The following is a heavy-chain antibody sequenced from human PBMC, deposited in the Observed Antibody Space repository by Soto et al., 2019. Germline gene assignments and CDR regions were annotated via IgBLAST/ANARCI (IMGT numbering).Heavy chain of an antibody. V-gene: IGHV3-43*01. D-gene: IGHD2-21*02. Sequence: PGGPLRLSCAASGFTFDDYTTNWVRQAPGKGLEWVSLITWDGGSTYYADSVKGRFTNSRDNSKNSLNLQMNSLRTEDTALYYCAKELHIVVVTAPMDVWGQGTMVTVS. CDR2: ITWDGGST. CDR3: AKELHIVVVTAPMDV. J-gene: IGHJ6*02. CDR1: GFTFDDYT.